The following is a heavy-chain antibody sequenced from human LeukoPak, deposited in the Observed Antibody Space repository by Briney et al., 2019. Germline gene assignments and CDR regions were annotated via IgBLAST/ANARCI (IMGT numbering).Heavy chain of an antibody. D-gene: IGHD6-13*01. J-gene: IGHJ1*01. CDR2: IYYSGST. V-gene: IGHV4-59*12. CDR1: GGSISSYY. CDR3: ARLLGSSWYGRGIQYFQH. Sequence: TSETLSLTCTVSGGSISSYYWSWIRQPPGKGLEWIGYIYYSGSTNYNPSLKSRVTISVDTSKNQFSLKLSSVTAADTAVYYCARLLGSSWYGRGIQYFQHWGQGTLVTVSS.